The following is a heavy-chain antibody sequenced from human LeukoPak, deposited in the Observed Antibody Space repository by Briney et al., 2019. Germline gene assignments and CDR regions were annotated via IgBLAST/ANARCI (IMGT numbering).Heavy chain of an antibody. CDR3: AKDGETYYYDSSGFDFGY. V-gene: IGHV3-30-3*01. CDR1: GFTFSSYA. J-gene: IGHJ4*02. CDR2: ISYDGSNK. Sequence: PGRSLRLSCAASGFTFSSYAMHWVRQAPGKGLEWVAVISYDGSNKYYADSVKGRFTISRDNSKNTLYLQMNSLTAEDTAVYYCAKDGETYYYDSSGFDFGYWGQGTLVTVSS. D-gene: IGHD3-22*01.